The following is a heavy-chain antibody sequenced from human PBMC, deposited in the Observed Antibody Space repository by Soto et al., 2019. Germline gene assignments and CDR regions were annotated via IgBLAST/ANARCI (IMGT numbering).Heavy chain of an antibody. Sequence: ASVKVSCKASGYTFTGYYMHWVRQAPGQGLEWMGWINPNSGDTNYAQKFQGWVTMTRDTSISTAYMELSRLRSDDTAVYYCARDQGEFSFDYWGQGTLVTVSS. D-gene: IGHD3-10*01. J-gene: IGHJ4*02. CDR2: INPNSGDT. CDR1: GYTFTGYY. V-gene: IGHV1-2*04. CDR3: ARDQGEFSFDY.